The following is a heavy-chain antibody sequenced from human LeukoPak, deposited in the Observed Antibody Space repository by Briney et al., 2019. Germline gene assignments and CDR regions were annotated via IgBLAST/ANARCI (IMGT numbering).Heavy chain of an antibody. Sequence: PGGSLRLSCAASGFTFSSYWMSWVRQPPGKGLEWVANIKQDGSEKYYVDCVKGRFTISRDNAKNSLYLQMNSLRAEDTAVYYCARDPTNGYDLDYWGQGTLVTVSS. V-gene: IGHV3-7*05. CDR2: IKQDGSEK. CDR3: ARDPTNGYDLDY. J-gene: IGHJ4*02. CDR1: GFTFSSYW. D-gene: IGHD2-8*01.